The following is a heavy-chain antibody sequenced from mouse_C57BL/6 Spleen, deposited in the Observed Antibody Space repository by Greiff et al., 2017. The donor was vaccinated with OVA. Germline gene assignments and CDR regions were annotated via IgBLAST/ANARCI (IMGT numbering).Heavy chain of an antibody. V-gene: IGHV6-3*01. CDR1: GFTFSNYW. CDR2: IRLKSDNYAT. Sequence: EVQLKESGGGLVQPGGSMKLSCVASGFTFSNYWMNWVRQSPEKGLEWVAQIRLKSDNYATHYAESVKGRFTISRDDSKSSVYLQMNNLRAEDTGIYYCTSHLSYFDYWGQGTTLTVSS. D-gene: IGHD1-1*01. J-gene: IGHJ2*01. CDR3: TSHLSYFDY.